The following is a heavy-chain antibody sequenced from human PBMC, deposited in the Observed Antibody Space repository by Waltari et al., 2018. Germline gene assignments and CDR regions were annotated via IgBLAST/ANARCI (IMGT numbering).Heavy chain of an antibody. J-gene: IGHJ2*01. Sequence: QVQLQQWGAGLLKPSETLSLTCAVYGGSFSGYYWSWIRQPPGKGLGWSGEINHSGSTNYNPSLKSRVTISVDTSKNQFSLKLSSVTAADTAVYYCARHGSDWYFDLWGRGTLVTVSS. CDR3: ARHGSDWYFDL. CDR1: GGSFSGYY. CDR2: INHSGST. V-gene: IGHV4-34*01.